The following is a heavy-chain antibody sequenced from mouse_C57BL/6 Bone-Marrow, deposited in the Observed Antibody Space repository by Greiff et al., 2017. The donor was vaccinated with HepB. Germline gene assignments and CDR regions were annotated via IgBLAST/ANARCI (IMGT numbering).Heavy chain of an antibody. J-gene: IGHJ3*01. CDR1: GYSITSGYY. Sequence: DVKLVESGPGLVKPSQSLSLTCSVTGYSITSGYYWNWIRQFPGNKLEWMGYISYDGSNNYNPSPKNRISITRDTSKNQFFLKLNSVTTEDTATYYCAREGYYYGSSYSAAWFAYWGQGTLVTVSA. D-gene: IGHD1-1*01. V-gene: IGHV3-6*01. CDR3: AREGYYYGSSYSAAWFAY. CDR2: ISYDGSN.